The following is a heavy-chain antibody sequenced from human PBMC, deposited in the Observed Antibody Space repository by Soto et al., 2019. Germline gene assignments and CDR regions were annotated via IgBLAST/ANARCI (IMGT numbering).Heavy chain of an antibody. D-gene: IGHD5-18*01. V-gene: IGHV3-30-3*01. J-gene: IGHJ6*02. CDR1: GFTFSSYA. Sequence: QVQLVESGGGVVQPGRSLRLSCAASGFTFSSYAMHWVRQAPGKGLEWVAVISYDGSNKYYADSVKGRFTISRDNSKNTLYLQMNSLRAEDTAVYYCARDREIVDTAMVGENGMDVWGQGTTVTVSS. CDR2: ISYDGSNK. CDR3: ARDREIVDTAMVGENGMDV.